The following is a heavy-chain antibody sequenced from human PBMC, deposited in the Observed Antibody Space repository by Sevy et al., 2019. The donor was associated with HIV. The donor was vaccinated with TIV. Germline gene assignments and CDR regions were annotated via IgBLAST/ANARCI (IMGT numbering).Heavy chain of an antibody. CDR3: ARSNWVTATSSFSKSYYFDY. J-gene: IGHJ4*02. CDR2: INTSGST. CDR1: GDSFSSYF. V-gene: IGHV4-4*07. D-gene: IGHD7-27*01. Sequence: SESLSLTCTVSGDSFSSYFWAWIRQPAGKGLEWIGRINTSGSTNYNPSLKSRVTMSVDTSKSQFSLKVTSLTAADTAIYFSARSNWVTATSSFSKSYYFDYWGQGSLVTVSS.